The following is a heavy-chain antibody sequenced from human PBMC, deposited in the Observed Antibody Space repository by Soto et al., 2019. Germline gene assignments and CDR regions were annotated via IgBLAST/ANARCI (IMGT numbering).Heavy chain of an antibody. CDR3: ARDNPHGCRGGSCYSSVYGMDV. CDR1: GGSISSGGYY. J-gene: IGHJ6*02. V-gene: IGHV4-31*03. Sequence: PSETLSLTCTVSGGSISSGGYYWSWIRQHPGKGLEWIGYIYYSGSTYYNPSLKSRVTISVDTSKNQFSLKLSSVTAADTAVYYCARDNPHGCRGGSCYSSVYGMDVWGQGTTVTVSS. D-gene: IGHD2-15*01. CDR2: IYYSGST.